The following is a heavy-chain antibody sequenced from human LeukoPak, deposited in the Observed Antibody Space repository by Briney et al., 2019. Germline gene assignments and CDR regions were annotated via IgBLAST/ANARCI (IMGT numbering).Heavy chain of an antibody. CDR1: GYTFTSYD. CDR2: MNPNSGNT. CDR3: ARGGGFSFGAQSYYQLSF. Sequence: ASVKVSCKASGYTFTSYDINWVRQATGQGLEWMGWMNPNSGNTGYAQKFQGRVTMTRNTSISTAYLELNSLTSEDTAVYYCARGGGFSFGAQSYYQLSFWGQGTLVTVSS. J-gene: IGHJ4*02. D-gene: IGHD1-26*01. V-gene: IGHV1-8*01.